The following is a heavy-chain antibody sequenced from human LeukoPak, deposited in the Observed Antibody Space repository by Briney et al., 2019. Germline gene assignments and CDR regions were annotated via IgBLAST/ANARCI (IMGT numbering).Heavy chain of an antibody. CDR2: ITPSGGNT. J-gene: IGHJ6*02. Sequence: ASVKVSCKTSGYTFTSYYVHWVRQAPGQGLEWMGIITPSGGNTTHSQKFQGRFTMTRDTSTSTVFMGLSSLRSEDTAVYYCARAGGYYDYGMDVWGQGTTVTVSS. D-gene: IGHD2-15*01. CDR3: ARAGGYYDYGMDV. CDR1: GYTFTSYY. V-gene: IGHV1-46*01.